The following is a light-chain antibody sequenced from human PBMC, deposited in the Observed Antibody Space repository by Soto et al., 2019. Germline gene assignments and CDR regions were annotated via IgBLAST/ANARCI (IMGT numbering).Light chain of an antibody. J-gene: IGKJ4*01. Sequence: VMTQAPLSLPVTPGEPASISCRSSQSLLHSDGYNYLAWYVQKPGHSPQLLINLASNRASGVPDRFSGSGSGTDFTLRISRVEAEDVGVYYCMQVLQSPTFGGGTKVEIK. CDR2: LAS. V-gene: IGKV2-28*01. CDR1: QSLLHSDGYNY. CDR3: MQVLQSPT.